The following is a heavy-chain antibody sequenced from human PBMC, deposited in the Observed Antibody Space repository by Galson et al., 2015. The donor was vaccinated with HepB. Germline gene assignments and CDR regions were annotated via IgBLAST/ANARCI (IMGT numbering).Heavy chain of an antibody. CDR2: IIPIFGTA. V-gene: IGHV1-69*13. CDR1: GGTFSSYA. Sequence: SVKVSCKASGGTFSSYAISWVRQAPGQGLEWMGGIIPIFGTANYAQKFQGRVTITADESTSTAYMELSSLRSEDTAVYYCARGLGGYCSSTSCYTWSYYYYGMDVWGQGTTVTVSS. J-gene: IGHJ6*02. CDR3: ARGLGGYCSSTSCYTWSYYYYGMDV. D-gene: IGHD2-2*02.